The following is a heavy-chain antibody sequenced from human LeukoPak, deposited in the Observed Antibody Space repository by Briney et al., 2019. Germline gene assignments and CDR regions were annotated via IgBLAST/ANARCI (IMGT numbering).Heavy chain of an antibody. Sequence: GESLKISCKISGYILTNNWIGWVRQVPGKGLEWMGLIYPGNSDTKYSPSFQGQVTFSVDKSISTAYLHWSSLKASDTAMYYCARSAGGSEFDYWGQGTLVTVSS. D-gene: IGHD3-10*01. J-gene: IGHJ4*02. V-gene: IGHV5-51*01. CDR2: IYPGNSDT. CDR1: GYILTNNW. CDR3: ARSAGGSEFDY.